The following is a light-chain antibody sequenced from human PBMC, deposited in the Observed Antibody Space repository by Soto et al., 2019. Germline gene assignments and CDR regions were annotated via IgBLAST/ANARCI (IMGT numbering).Light chain of an antibody. J-gene: IGKJ1*01. CDR2: GAS. CDR3: QQYSKWPWT. CDR1: QSVSNS. V-gene: IGKV3-15*01. Sequence: EIVMTQSPATLSVSPGERATLSCRASQSVSNSLAWHQQKPGQGPRLLIYGASTRATGIPARFSGSGSGTGFTLTISSLQSEDFAVYYCQQYSKWPWTFGQGTKVEI.